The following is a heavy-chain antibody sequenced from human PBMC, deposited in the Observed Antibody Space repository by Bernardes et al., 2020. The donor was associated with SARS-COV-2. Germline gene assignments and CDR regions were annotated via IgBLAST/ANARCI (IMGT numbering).Heavy chain of an antibody. J-gene: IGHJ4*02. CDR2: IKQDGNEK. CDR1: GFTFRSYW. D-gene: IGHD2-8*01. CDR3: ARDLGSDTVLMPAALPGDC. Sequence: GGSLRLSCAASGFTFRSYWITWVRKAPGKGLEWVSNIKQDGNEKYYLDSVKGRFTISRDNAKNSLYLQMDSLRAEDTAVYYCARDLGSDTVLMPAALPGDCWGQGTRVTVSS. V-gene: IGHV3-7*01.